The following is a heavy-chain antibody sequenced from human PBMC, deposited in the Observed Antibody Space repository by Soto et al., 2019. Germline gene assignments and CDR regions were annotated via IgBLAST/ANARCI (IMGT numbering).Heavy chain of an antibody. CDR1: GFSFSDYA. CDR2: ISRTGDSA. V-gene: IGHV3-23*01. Sequence: EVHLLESGGALVQPGGSLTLSCAASGFSFSDYAMSWVRQAPGKGLEWVSSISRTGDSAYYADSVKGRFAISRDRSKNRLSPQMNSLRVEDTAGYYCAKGPDGSGYYHNWFDSWGQGTLITVSS. J-gene: IGHJ5*01. D-gene: IGHD3-22*01. CDR3: AKGPDGSGYYHNWFDS.